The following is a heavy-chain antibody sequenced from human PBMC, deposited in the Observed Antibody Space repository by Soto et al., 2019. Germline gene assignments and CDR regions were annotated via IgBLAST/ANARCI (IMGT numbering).Heavy chain of an antibody. J-gene: IGHJ4*02. CDR3: AKDRQSEAGASFDY. CDR2: ISYDGSNK. CDR1: GFTFSSYG. Sequence: QVQLVESGGGVVQPGRSLRLSCAASGFTFSSYGMHWVRQAPGKGLEWVAVISYDGSNKYYADSMKGRFTISRDNSKNTLYLQMNSLRAEDTAVYYCAKDRQSEAGASFDYWGQGTLVTVSS. V-gene: IGHV3-30*18. D-gene: IGHD6-13*01.